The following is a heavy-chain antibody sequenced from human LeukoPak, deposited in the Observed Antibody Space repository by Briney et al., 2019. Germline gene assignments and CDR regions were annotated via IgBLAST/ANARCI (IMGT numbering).Heavy chain of an antibody. D-gene: IGHD3-16*01. CDR3: ARATGTWGHDGFDI. Sequence: ASVKVSCTASGYTFTAYSMHWVRQAPGQGLEWMGWINPNSGGTNYAQKFQGRVTMTRDTSITTAYMELSRLRSDDTAVYYCARATGTWGHDGFDIWGQGTMVTVSS. J-gene: IGHJ3*02. V-gene: IGHV1-2*02. CDR1: GYTFTAYS. CDR2: INPNSGGT.